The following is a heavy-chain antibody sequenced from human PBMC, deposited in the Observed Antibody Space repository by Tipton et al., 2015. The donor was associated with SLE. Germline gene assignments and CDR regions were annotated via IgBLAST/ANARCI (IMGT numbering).Heavy chain of an antibody. Sequence: GSLRLSCAASGFTFSSYSMNWVRQAPGKGLEWVSSISSSSSYIYYADSVKGRFTISRDNAKNSLYLQMNSLRAEDTAVYYCARGGYCTNGVCYTEYYFDYWGQGTLVTVSS. CDR2: ISSSSSYI. V-gene: IGHV3-21*01. D-gene: IGHD2-8*01. J-gene: IGHJ4*02. CDR1: GFTFSSYS. CDR3: ARGGYCTNGVCYTEYYFDY.